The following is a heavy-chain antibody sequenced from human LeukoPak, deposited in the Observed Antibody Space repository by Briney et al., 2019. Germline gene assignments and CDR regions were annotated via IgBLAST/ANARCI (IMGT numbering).Heavy chain of an antibody. CDR2: ISAYNGNT. CDR3: ARDTPRITMIVVVNNGLEY. J-gene: IGHJ4*02. Sequence: ASVKVSCKASGYTFTSYGISWVRQAPGQGLEWMGWISAYNGNTNYAQKLQGRVTMTTDTSTSTAYMELRSLRSDDTAVYYCARDTPRITMIVVVNNGLEYWGQGTLVTVSS. V-gene: IGHV1-18*01. D-gene: IGHD3-22*01. CDR1: GYTFTSYG.